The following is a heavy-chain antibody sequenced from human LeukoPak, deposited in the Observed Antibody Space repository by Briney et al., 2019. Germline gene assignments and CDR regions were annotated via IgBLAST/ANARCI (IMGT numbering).Heavy chain of an antibody. J-gene: IGHJ4*02. Sequence: SETLSLTCTVSGGSINSGTYYWGWARQPPGKGLEWIGTIYYSGNTYYNPSLKSRVTISIDTSKNQFSLKLSSVTAADTAVYYCARLPSGTFDYWGQGTLVTVSS. CDR1: GGSINSGTYY. CDR2: IYYSGNT. CDR3: ARLPSGTFDY. V-gene: IGHV4-39*01. D-gene: IGHD6-13*01.